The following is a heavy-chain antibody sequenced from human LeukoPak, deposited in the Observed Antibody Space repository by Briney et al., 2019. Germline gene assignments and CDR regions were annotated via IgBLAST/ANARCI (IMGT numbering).Heavy chain of an antibody. V-gene: IGHV3-23*01. CDR3: ANLWGSYGGNSVYYFDY. CDR1: GFTSIAYA. J-gene: IGHJ4*02. D-gene: IGHD4-23*01. CDR2: ISGSGGST. Sequence: PGGSLRLSCVGSGFTSIAYALTWARQAPGKGLEWVSAISGSGGSTYYADSVKGRFTISRDNSKNTLYLQMNSLRAEDTAVYYCANLWGSYGGNSVYYFDYWGQGTLVTVSS.